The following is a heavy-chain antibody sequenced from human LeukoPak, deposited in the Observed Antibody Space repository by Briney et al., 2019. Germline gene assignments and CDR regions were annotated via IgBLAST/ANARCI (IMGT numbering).Heavy chain of an antibody. D-gene: IGHD3-10*01. J-gene: IGHJ4*02. Sequence: GGSLRLSCAASGFTFSSYSMNWVRQAPGKGLEWVSSISSSSSYIYYADSVKGGFTISRDNAKNSLYLQMNSLRAEDTAVYYCARETYYYGSGSYLYDYWGQGTLVTVSS. CDR1: GFTFSSYS. CDR3: ARETYYYGSGSYLYDY. CDR2: ISSSSSYI. V-gene: IGHV3-21*01.